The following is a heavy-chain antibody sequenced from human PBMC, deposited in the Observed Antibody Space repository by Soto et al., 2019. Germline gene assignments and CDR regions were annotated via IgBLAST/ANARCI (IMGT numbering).Heavy chain of an antibody. CDR1: GYTFTSYG. D-gene: IGHD5-18*01. Sequence: ASVKVSCKASGYTFTSYGISWVRQAPGQGLEWMGWISAYNGNTNYAQKLQGRVTMTTDTSTSTAYMELRSLRSDDTAVYYCASVHLGYSYGRNYYYYGMDVWGQGTAVNVSS. J-gene: IGHJ6*02. CDR2: ISAYNGNT. V-gene: IGHV1-18*01. CDR3: ASVHLGYSYGRNYYYYGMDV.